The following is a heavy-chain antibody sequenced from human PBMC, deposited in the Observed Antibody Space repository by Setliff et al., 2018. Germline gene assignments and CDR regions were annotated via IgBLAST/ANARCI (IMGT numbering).Heavy chain of an antibody. J-gene: IGHJ3*02. CDR3: ARLPGYCNGGNCYGYYSFDI. CDR2: INYSGIT. D-gene: IGHD2-15*01. V-gene: IGHV4-39*01. CDR1: GDSISSSSYY. Sequence: SETLSLTCSVSGDSISSSSYYWGWIRQPPGKGLEWIGSINYSGITYYSPSLKSRVIVSVDTSKNQFSLKLSSVTAADTAVYYCARLPGYCNGGNCYGYYSFDIWGQGTMVTVSS.